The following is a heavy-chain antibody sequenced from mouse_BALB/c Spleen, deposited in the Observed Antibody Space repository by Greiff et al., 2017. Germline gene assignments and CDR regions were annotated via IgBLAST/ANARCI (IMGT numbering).Heavy chain of an antibody. J-gene: IGHJ4*01. D-gene: IGHD2-3*01. Sequence: EVKLMESGPSLVKPSQTLSLTCSVTGDSITSGYWNWIRKFPGNKLEYMGYISYSGSTYYNPSLKSRISITRDTSKNQYYLQLNSVTTEDTATYYCARSRTYDGYYPYAMDYWGQGTSVTVSS. CDR2: ISYSGST. CDR1: GDSITSGY. V-gene: IGHV3-8*02. CDR3: ARSRTYDGYYPYAMDY.